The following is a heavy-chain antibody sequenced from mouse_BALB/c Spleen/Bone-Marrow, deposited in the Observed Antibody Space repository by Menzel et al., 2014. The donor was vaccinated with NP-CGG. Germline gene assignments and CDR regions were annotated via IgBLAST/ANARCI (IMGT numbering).Heavy chain of an antibody. J-gene: IGHJ4*01. CDR2: IWGDGTT. CDR3: ARDQWDLYNAMDY. V-gene: IGHV2-6-7*01. D-gene: IGHD4-1*01. Sequence: VKLEESGPGLVAPSQSLSITCTVSGFSLTDFGINWVRQPPGKGLEWLGMIWGDGTTDYYSVLKSRLSFSKDNSKSQVILKMNSLQTDGTARYYCARDQWDLYNAMDYWGQGTSVTVSS. CDR1: GFSLTDFG.